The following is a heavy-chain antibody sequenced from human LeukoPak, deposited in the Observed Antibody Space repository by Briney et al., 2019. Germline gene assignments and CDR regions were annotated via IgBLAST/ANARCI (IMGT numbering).Heavy chain of an antibody. Sequence: ASVNVSCKASGYTFTSYDINWVRQAPGQGLEWMGWMNPNSGNTGYAQKFQGRVTMTRNTSISTAYMELSSLRSEDTAVYYCARTGLRYFDWCSWGQGTLVTVSS. CDR1: GYTFTSYD. V-gene: IGHV1-8*01. D-gene: IGHD3-9*01. CDR3: ARTGLRYFDWCS. CDR2: MNPNSGNT. J-gene: IGHJ5*02.